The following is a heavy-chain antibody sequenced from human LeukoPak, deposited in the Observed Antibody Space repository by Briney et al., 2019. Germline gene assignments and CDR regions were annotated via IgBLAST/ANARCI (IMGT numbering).Heavy chain of an antibody. CDR1: GGSISSSSYY. Sequence: SETLSLTCTVSGGSISSSSYYWGWIRQPPGKGLEWIGSIYYSGSTYYNPSLKSRVTISVDTSKNQFSLKLSSVTAADAAVYYCARRARIAAADTIDYWGQGTLVTVSS. V-gene: IGHV4-39*01. CDR3: ARRARIAAADTIDY. J-gene: IGHJ4*02. D-gene: IGHD6-13*01. CDR2: IYYSGST.